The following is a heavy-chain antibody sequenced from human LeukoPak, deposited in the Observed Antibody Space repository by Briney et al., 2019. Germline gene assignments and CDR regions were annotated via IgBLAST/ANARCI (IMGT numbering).Heavy chain of an antibody. Sequence: GVSVKVSCKASGYTFTSYGISWVRQAPGQGLEWMGWISVYNGNTNYAQKLQGRVTMTTDTSTSTAYMEVRSLRSDDTAVYYCARAHRLYSSSWYGNGDFDYWGQGTLVTVSS. CDR2: ISVYNGNT. CDR1: GYTFTSYG. V-gene: IGHV1-18*01. CDR3: ARAHRLYSSSWYGNGDFDY. D-gene: IGHD6-13*01. J-gene: IGHJ4*02.